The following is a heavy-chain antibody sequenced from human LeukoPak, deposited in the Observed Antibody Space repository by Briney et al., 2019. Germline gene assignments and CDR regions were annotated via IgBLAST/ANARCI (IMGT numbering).Heavy chain of an antibody. CDR3: ARGGDIVGANYFDY. D-gene: IGHD1-26*01. V-gene: IGHV4-30-2*01. CDR1: GGSISSGGYY. Sequence: PSQTLSLTCTVSGGSISSGGYYWSWIRQPPGKGLEWIGYIYHSGSTYYNPSLKSRVTISVDRSKNQFSLKLSSVTAADTAVYYCARGGDIVGANYFDYWGQGTLVTVSS. CDR2: IYHSGST. J-gene: IGHJ4*02.